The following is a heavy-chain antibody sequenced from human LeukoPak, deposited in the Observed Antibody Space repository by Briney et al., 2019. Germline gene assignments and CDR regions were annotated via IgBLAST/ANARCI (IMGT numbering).Heavy chain of an antibody. Sequence: GRSLRLSCAASGFTFSNYWMHWVRQAPGKGLVWVSRINSDGSTTTYADSVKGRFTISRDNAKNTLYLQMNSLRAEDTAVYYCAREAGYSSSWSYWGQGTLVTVSS. CDR2: INSDGSTT. D-gene: IGHD6-13*01. CDR3: AREAGYSSSWSY. J-gene: IGHJ4*02. CDR1: GFTFSNYW. V-gene: IGHV3-74*01.